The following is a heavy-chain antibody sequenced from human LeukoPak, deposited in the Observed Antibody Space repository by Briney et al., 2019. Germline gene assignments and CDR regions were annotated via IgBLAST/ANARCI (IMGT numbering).Heavy chain of an antibody. J-gene: IGHJ4*02. D-gene: IGHD6-19*01. CDR1: GFSFSSYA. Sequence: GGSLRLSCAASGFSFSSYAMSWVRQAPGKGLEWVSAISGSGGSTYYADSVKGRFTISRDNSKNTLYLQMNSLRAEDTAVYYCAKIGIAVRATGDWGQGTLVTVSS. CDR3: AKIGIAVRATGD. V-gene: IGHV3-23*01. CDR2: ISGSGGST.